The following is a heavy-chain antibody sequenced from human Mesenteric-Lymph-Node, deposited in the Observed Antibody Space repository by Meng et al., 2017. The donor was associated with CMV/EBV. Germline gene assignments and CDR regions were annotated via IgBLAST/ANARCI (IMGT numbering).Heavy chain of an antibody. CDR2: IKQDGSEK. V-gene: IGHV3-7*01. CDR3: ARADTSAAGWYY. J-gene: IGHJ4*02. D-gene: IGHD6-13*01. CDR1: GFTFRSYW. Sequence: GESLKISCAASGFTFRSYWMTWVRQAPGKGLEWVANIKQDGSEKYYEDSVTGRFTISRDNAENSLYLQMNSLRAEDTAMYYCARADTSAAGWYYWGQGTLVTVSS.